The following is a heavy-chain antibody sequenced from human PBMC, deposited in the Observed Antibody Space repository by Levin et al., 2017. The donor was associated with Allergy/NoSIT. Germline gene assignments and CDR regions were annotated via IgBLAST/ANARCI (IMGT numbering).Heavy chain of an antibody. CDR3: ARGRYRSTWLDY. D-gene: IGHD6-13*01. V-gene: IGHV3-7*01. CDR2: IKEDGNEK. CDR1: GFTFSTYW. J-gene: IGHJ4*02. Sequence: PGGSLRLSCAASGFTFSTYWMSWVRQAPGKGLEWVANIKEDGNEKYYVDSVKGRFTISRDNAKNSLYLQMNSLRAEDTAVYYCARGRYRSTWLDYWGQGTLVTVPS.